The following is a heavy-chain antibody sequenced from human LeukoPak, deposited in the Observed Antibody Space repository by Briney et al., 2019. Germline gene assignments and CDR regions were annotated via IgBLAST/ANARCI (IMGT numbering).Heavy chain of an antibody. Sequence: GGSLRLSCAVSGFSFSSYWMSWVRQAPGKGLEWVANINQDGSEKYYVDSLKGRFTISRDNAKKTLYLQLNSLRPEDTAVYYCARCIVVIPVVRGGGYYGMDVWGQGTTVTVSS. CDR1: GFSFSSYW. J-gene: IGHJ6*02. V-gene: IGHV3-7*03. CDR2: INQDGSEK. D-gene: IGHD2-2*01. CDR3: ARCIVVIPVVRGGGYYGMDV.